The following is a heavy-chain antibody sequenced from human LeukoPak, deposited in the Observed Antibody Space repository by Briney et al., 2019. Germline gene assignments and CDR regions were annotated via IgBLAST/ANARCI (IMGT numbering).Heavy chain of an antibody. J-gene: IGHJ4*02. CDR1: GFTFSNFA. Sequence: GSLRLSCAASGFTFSNFAMTWVRQAPGKGLEWVSSISYGGDSTYYADSVEGRFTISRDNSGNTLYLQMNSLRADDTAIYYCAKAGNTAWTAVDYWGQGTLVTVSS. CDR2: ISYGGDST. CDR3: AKAGNTAWTAVDY. V-gene: IGHV3-23*01. D-gene: IGHD2-2*02.